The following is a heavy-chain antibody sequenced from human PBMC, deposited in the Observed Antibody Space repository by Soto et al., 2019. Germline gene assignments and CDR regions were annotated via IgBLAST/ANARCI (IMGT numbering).Heavy chain of an antibody. CDR3: ARDTMTSVIEN. D-gene: IGHD4-4*01. Sequence: QVQLVQSGAEVRKPGSSVKVSCKASGGAFSRYTTSWVRQAPGQGLEWMGRIIPILGIANYAQKFQGRVTMTADESTSTAYMELSSLRSDDTAVYYCARDTMTSVIENWGQGTLVTVSS. CDR1: GGAFSRYT. CDR2: IIPILGIA. V-gene: IGHV1-69*08. J-gene: IGHJ4*02.